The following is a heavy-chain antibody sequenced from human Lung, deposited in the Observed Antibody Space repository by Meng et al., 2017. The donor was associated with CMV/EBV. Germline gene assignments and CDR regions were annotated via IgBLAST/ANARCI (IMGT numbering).Heavy chain of an antibody. CDR1: RFTFNDFE. Sequence: SXKISXVVSRFTFNDFEMSWVRQAPGKGPEWVSYISSSGYTIYYADSVKGRFTISRDNAKNSLHLQMNNLRAEDTAVYYCARVGYSNAPAHYYYGLAVWGTWTXVPVAS. J-gene: IGHJ6*04. CDR3: ARVGYSNAPAHYYYGLAV. V-gene: IGHV3-48*03. CDR2: ISSSGYTI. D-gene: IGHD6-13*01.